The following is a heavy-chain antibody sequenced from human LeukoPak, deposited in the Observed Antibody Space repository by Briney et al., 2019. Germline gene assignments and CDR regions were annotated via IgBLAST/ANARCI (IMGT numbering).Heavy chain of an antibody. CDR1: GGSFSGYY. CDR2: INHSGST. CDR3: ARTAPRRRITMIVVVINAFDI. V-gene: IGHV4-34*01. J-gene: IGHJ3*02. Sequence: SETLSLTCAVYGGSFSGYYWSWIRQPPGKGLEWIGEINHSGSTNYNPSLKSRVTISVDTSKNQFSLKLSSVTAADTAVYYCARTAPRRRITMIVVVINAFDIWGQGTKVTVSS. D-gene: IGHD3-22*01.